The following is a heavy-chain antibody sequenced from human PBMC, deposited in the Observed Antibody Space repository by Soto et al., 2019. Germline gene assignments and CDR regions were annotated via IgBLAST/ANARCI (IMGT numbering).Heavy chain of an antibody. V-gene: IGHV3-48*02. D-gene: IGHD3-3*01. CDR2: ISSSSSTI. J-gene: IGHJ4*02. CDR3: ARDGKGSAYTFGPYYFDY. CDR1: GFTFSSYS. Sequence: GGSLRLSCAASGFTFSSYSMNWVRQAPGKGLEWVSYISSSSSTIYYADSVKGRFTISRDNGMKSLILQMSSLRDDDTAMYYCARDGKGSAYTFGPYYFDYWGQGTLVTASS.